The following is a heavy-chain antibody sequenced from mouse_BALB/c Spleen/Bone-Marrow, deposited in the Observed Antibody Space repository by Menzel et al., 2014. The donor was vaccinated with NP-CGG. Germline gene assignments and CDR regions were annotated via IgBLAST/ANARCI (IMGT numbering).Heavy chain of an antibody. V-gene: IGHV14-3*02. J-gene: IGHJ3*01. CDR2: IDPANGNT. CDR3: ARYNYGSSQFAY. CDR1: GFNIKDTY. D-gene: IGHD1-1*01. Sequence: VRLKQSGAELVKPGASVKLSCTASGFNIKDTYMHWVKQRPEQGLEWIGRIDPANGNTKYDPKFQGKATITADTSSNTAYLQLSSLTSEDTAVYYCARYNYGSSQFAYWGQGTLVTVSA.